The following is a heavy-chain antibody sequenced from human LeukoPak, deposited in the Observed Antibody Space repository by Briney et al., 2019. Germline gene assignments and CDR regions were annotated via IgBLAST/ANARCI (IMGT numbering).Heavy chain of an antibody. D-gene: IGHD2-2*01. Sequence: SETLSLTCAVYGGSFSGYYWSWIRQPPGKGLEWIGEINHSGSTNYNPSLKSRVTISVDTSKNQFSLKLSSVTAADTAVYYCARVEVPAAILYYYYYYYMDVWGKGTTVTVSS. CDR1: GGSFSGYY. J-gene: IGHJ6*03. CDR2: INHSGST. CDR3: ARVEVPAAILYYYYYYYMDV. V-gene: IGHV4-34*01.